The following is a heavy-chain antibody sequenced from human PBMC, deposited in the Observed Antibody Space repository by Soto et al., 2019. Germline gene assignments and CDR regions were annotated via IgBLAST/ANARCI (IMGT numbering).Heavy chain of an antibody. J-gene: IGHJ6*04. V-gene: IGHV4-34*01. Sequence: SETLSLTCAVYGGSFSGYYWSWIRQAPGKGLEWIGRINHSGSTNYNPSLRSRVTISVDTSKNQFSLNLSSVTAADTAVYYCARGGNLLFGELSYFYGMDVWGKGTTVTVS. CDR2: INHSGST. CDR1: GGSFSGYY. D-gene: IGHD3-10*01. CDR3: ARGGNLLFGELSYFYGMDV.